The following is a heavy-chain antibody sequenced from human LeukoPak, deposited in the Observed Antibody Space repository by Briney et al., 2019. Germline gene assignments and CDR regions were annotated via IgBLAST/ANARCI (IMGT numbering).Heavy chain of an antibody. CDR2: IYYSGST. CDR1: GDSITSGPYY. Sequence: PSETLSLTCTVSGDSITSGPYYWSWIRQHPGKDLEWIGYIYYSGSTNYNPSLKSRVTISVDTSKNQFSLKLSSVTAADTAVYYCARAGYTAMEGDWFDPWGQGTLVTVSS. J-gene: IGHJ5*02. CDR3: ARAGYTAMEGDWFDP. D-gene: IGHD5-18*01. V-gene: IGHV4-61*01.